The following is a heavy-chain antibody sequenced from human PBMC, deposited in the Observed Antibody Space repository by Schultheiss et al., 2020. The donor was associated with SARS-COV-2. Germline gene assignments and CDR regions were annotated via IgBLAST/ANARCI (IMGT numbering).Heavy chain of an antibody. D-gene: IGHD2/OR15-2a*01. J-gene: IGHJ6*02. Sequence: GGSLRLSCAASGFSFRSYTMNWVRQAPGKGLEWVSSISSSSTYIHYADSLKGRFTISRDNSKNTLYLEMNSLRAEDTAVYYCARVEVAYDFLFYYGMDVWGQGTTVTVSS. CDR1: GFSFRSYT. CDR2: ISSSSTYI. CDR3: ARVEVAYDFLFYYGMDV. V-gene: IGHV3-21*01.